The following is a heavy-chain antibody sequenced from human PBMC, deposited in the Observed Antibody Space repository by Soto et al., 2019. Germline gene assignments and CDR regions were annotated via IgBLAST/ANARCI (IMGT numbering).Heavy chain of an antibody. V-gene: IGHV4-31*03. CDR2: IYYSGNT. D-gene: IGHD5-12*01. CDR1: GGSISSGGYY. CDR3: ARAEMATPTAGYFDY. Sequence: QVQLQESGPGLVKPSQTLSLTCTVSGGSISSGGYYWSWIRQHPGKGLEWIGYIYYSGNTYYNPSLKSRVTISVDTSQNQFSLKVSSVTAADTAVYYCARAEMATPTAGYFDYWSQGSLVTVSS. J-gene: IGHJ4*02.